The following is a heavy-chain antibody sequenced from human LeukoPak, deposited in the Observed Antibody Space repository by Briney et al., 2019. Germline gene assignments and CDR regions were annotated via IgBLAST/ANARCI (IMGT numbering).Heavy chain of an antibody. CDR3: ARRRMVRGVIHWFDP. V-gene: IGHV3-30*04. CDR1: GFTFSSYA. Sequence: GRSLRLSCAASGFTFSSYAMHWVRQAPGKGLEWVAVISYDGSNKYYADSVKGRFTISRDNSKNTLYLQMNSLRAEDTAVYSSARRRMVRGVIHWFDPWGQGTLVTVSS. CDR2: ISYDGSNK. D-gene: IGHD3-10*01. J-gene: IGHJ5*02.